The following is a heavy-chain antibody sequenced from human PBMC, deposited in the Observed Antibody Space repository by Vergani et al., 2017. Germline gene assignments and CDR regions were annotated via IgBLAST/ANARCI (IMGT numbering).Heavy chain of an antibody. V-gene: IGHV4-61*02. J-gene: IGHJ6*02. CDR2: IYTSGST. CDR1: GGSISSGSYY. D-gene: IGHD2-2*01. Sequence: QVQLQESGPGLVKPSQTLSLTCTVSGGSISSGSYYWSWIRKPAGKGLEWIGRIYTSGSTNYNPSLKSRVTISVDTSKNQFSLKLSSVTAADTAVDYCAREENQLLFGSEGYYYYYGMDVWGQGTTVTVSS. CDR3: AREENQLLFGSEGYYYYYGMDV.